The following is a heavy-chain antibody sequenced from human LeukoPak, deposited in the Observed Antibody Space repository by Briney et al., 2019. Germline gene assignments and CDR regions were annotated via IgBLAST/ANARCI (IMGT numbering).Heavy chain of an antibody. CDR1: GLTFSSYE. CDR2: ISSSGSTI. Sequence: GGSLRLSCAASGLTFSSYEMNWVRQAPGKGLEWVSYISSSGSTIYYADSVKGRFTISRDNAKNSLYLQMNSLRAEDTAVYYCARLGGWSSYYYYYYMDVWGKGTTVTVSS. J-gene: IGHJ6*03. CDR3: ARLGGWSSYYYYYYMDV. D-gene: IGHD6-19*01. V-gene: IGHV3-48*03.